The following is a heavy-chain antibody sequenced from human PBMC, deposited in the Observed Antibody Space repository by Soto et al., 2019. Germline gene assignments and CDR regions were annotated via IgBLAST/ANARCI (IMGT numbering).Heavy chain of an antibody. CDR2: IYYSGST. CDR1: GGSISSDDYY. CDR3: ARGSSSRGYYYYYHGMDV. D-gene: IGHD6-13*01. J-gene: IGHJ6*02. Sequence: PAETLSLTCTVAGGSISSDDYYWSWIRQPPGKGLEWIGYIYYSGSTYYNPSLKTRVTISVDTSKNQFSLKLSSVTAADTAVYYCARGSSSRGYYYYYHGMDVWGQGTPVTVSS. V-gene: IGHV4-30-4*01.